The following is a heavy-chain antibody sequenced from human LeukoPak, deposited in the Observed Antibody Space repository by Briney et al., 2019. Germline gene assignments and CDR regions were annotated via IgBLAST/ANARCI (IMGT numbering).Heavy chain of an antibody. CDR1: GGSISSYY. J-gene: IGHJ2*01. Sequence: SETLSLTCTVSGGSISSYYWSWIQQPPGKGLEWIGYKDYSGSTNYNRSIKSRVTISVDTPKNQFSLKLSSVTAADTAVYYCARVYYSSSYDYWYFDLWGRGTLVTVSS. D-gene: IGHD6-13*01. CDR3: ARVYYSSSYDYWYFDL. V-gene: IGHV4-59*01. CDR2: KDYSGST.